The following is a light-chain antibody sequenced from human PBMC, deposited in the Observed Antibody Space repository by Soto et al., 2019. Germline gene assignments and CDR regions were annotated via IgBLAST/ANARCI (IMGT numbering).Light chain of an antibody. CDR3: QHYNSYSGA. J-gene: IGKJ1*01. CDR2: KAS. Sequence: DIQMTQSPSSLSASVGDRVTITCRASQSISSYLNWYQQKPGKAPKLLIYKASTLKSGVPSRFSGSGSGTEFTLTISSLQPDDFATYYCQHYNSYSGAFGQGTKVDIK. V-gene: IGKV1-5*03. CDR1: QSISSY.